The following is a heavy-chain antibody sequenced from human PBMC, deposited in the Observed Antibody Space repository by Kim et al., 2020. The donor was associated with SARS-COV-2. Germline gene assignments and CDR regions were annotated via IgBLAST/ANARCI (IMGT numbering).Heavy chain of an antibody. CDR3: ARDTSGYDFFWYFDY. V-gene: IGHV1-2*02. J-gene: IGHJ4*02. CDR2: INPNSGGT. Sequence: ASVKVSCKASGYTFTGYYMHWVRQAPGQGLEWMGWINPNSGGTNYAQKFQGRVTMTRDTSISTAYMELSRLRSDDTAVYYCARDTSGYDFFWYFDYWGQGTLVTVSS. D-gene: IGHD5-12*01. CDR1: GYTFTGYY.